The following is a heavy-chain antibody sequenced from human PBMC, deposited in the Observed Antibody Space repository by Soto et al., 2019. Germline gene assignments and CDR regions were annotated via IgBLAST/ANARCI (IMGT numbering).Heavy chain of an antibody. CDR2: IWHDGIYK. J-gene: IGHJ4*02. CDR3: ATEGGVGYGSSWGAF. Sequence: QVQLVESGGGVVQPGRSLRLSCVASGDSFSTYGMHWVRQAPGKGLEWVASIWHDGIYKFHADAVKGRFAISRDNSMNSLYLQMNSLTVEDTAMYYCATEGGVGYGSSWGAFWGQGTLVTVSS. D-gene: IGHD6-13*01. V-gene: IGHV3-33*01. CDR1: GDSFSTYG.